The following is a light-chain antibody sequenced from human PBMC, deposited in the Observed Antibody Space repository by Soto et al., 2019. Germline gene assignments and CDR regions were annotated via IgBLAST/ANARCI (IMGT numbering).Light chain of an antibody. CDR3: EQYNSYPWT. J-gene: IGKJ1*01. CDR2: DAS. CDR1: QTIFNW. V-gene: IGKV1-5*01. Sequence: DIQMTQSPSTLSASVDDRVTITGRASQTIFNWLAWYQRKPGRAPNLLIYDASSLQSGVPSTFSGSGSATEFMLAIGSLQHFYFGTYYCEQYNSYPWTFGQGTKVDIK.